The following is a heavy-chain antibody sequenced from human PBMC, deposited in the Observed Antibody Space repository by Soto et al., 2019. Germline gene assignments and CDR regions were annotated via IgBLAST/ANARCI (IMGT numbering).Heavy chain of an antibody. CDR2: IYWDDDK. CDR1: GFSLSTSGVG. J-gene: IGHJ5*02. CDR3: AHAGYCISFSCSNWFDP. D-gene: IGHD2-2*01. V-gene: IGHV2-5*02. Sequence: QITLKESGPTLVKPTQTLTLTCTFSGFSLSTSGVGVGWIRQPPGKALEWLALIYWDDDKRYSPSLKSRLTISKDTSKNQVVLTMTNMDPVDTATYYCAHAGYCISFSCSNWFDPWGQGTLVTVSS.